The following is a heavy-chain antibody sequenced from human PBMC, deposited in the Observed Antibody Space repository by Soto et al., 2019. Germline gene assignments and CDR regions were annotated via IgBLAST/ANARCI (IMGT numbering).Heavy chain of an antibody. CDR3: ARDGASDTTGFRGYDL. CDR1: GGTVSSYA. J-gene: IGHJ4*02. D-gene: IGHD3-10*01. V-gene: IGHV1-69*01. CDR2: FIPIFVSA. Sequence: QLHLVQSGAEVKKAGSSVKVSCKASGGTVSSYAITWVRQAPGKGLEWMGVFIPIFVSAHYAPKFQGRITITADASTSTAYMELSGLTSEDTAIYYCARDGASDTTGFRGYDLWGQGTQVTVSS.